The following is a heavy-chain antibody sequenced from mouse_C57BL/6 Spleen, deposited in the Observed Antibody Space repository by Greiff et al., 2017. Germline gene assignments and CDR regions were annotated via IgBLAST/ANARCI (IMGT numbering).Heavy chain of an antibody. J-gene: IGHJ3*01. CDR2: IYPGSGST. Sequence: VQLQQPGAELVKPGASVKMSCKASGYTFTSYWITWVKQRPGQGLEWIGEIYPGSGSTNYNEKFKSKATLTVDTSSSTAYMQLSSLTSEDSAVYYCARSGGYLAWFAYWGQGTLVTVSA. D-gene: IGHD2-2*01. V-gene: IGHV1-55*01. CDR3: ARSGGYLAWFAY. CDR1: GYTFTSYW.